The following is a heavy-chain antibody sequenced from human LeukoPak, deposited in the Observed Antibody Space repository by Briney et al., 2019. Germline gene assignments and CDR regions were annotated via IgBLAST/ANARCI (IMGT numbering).Heavy chain of an antibody. CDR1: GFTFSSYG. Sequence: GGTLRLSCAASGFTFSSYGMSWVRQAPGKGLEWVSAISGSGGSTYYADSVKGRFTISRDNAKNSLYLQMNSLRAEDTAVYYCARISTMVRGPTDYWGQGTLVTVSS. J-gene: IGHJ4*02. D-gene: IGHD3-10*01. CDR2: ISGSGGST. CDR3: ARISTMVRGPTDY. V-gene: IGHV3-23*01.